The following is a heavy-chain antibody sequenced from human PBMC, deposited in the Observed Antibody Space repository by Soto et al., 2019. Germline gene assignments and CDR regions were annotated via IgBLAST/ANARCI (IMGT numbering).Heavy chain of an antibody. J-gene: IGHJ6*02. Sequence: GGSLRLSCEASGFSFSTYTMHWCRQAPGKGLEWVSSIGRRSDIYYADSVKGRFTISRDNAKNSVSLQMNSLRDEDTAVYYCAREETAWPLAYGLDVWGQGTTVTVSS. V-gene: IGHV3-21*01. CDR2: IGRRSDI. D-gene: IGHD2-21*02. CDR3: AREETAWPLAYGLDV. CDR1: GFSFSTYT.